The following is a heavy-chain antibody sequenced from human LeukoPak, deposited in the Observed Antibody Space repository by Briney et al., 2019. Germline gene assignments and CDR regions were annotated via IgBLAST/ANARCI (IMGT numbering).Heavy chain of an antibody. CDR2: ISGSSYYI. Sequence: SGGSLRLSCAASGFTFSSYSMNWVRQAPGKGLEWVSSISGSSYYIYYADSVKGRFTISRDNAKNSLYLQMNSLRAEDTAVYYCARGGIHDQLPCDCWGQGTLVTVSS. D-gene: IGHD2-2*01. J-gene: IGHJ4*02. V-gene: IGHV3-21*01. CDR3: ARGGIHDQLPCDC. CDR1: GFTFSSYS.